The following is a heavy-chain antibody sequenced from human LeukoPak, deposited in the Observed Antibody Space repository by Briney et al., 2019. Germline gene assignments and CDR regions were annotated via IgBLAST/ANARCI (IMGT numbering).Heavy chain of an antibody. Sequence: PGRSLRLSCAASGFTFSSYAMHWVRQAPGKGLEWVEVISYDGSNKYYADSVKGRFTISRDNSKNTLYLQMNSLRAEDTAVYYCARDLVPAAEYYYYYGMDVWGKGTTVTVSS. J-gene: IGHJ6*04. D-gene: IGHD6-13*01. CDR2: ISYDGSNK. CDR1: GFTFSSYA. V-gene: IGHV3-30*04. CDR3: ARDLVPAAEYYYYYGMDV.